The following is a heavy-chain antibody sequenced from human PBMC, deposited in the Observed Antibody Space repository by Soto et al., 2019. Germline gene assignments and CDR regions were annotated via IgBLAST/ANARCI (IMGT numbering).Heavy chain of an antibody. CDR3: TRALHHSDSSGFDPRQYYFDS. CDR1: GFTFGDYA. CDR2: IRSKVYDETT. D-gene: IGHD3-22*01. J-gene: IGHJ4*02. V-gene: IGHV3-49*04. Sequence: PGGSLRLSCTTSGFTFGDYAMNWVRQAPGKGLEWVGFIRSKVYDETTEYAASVKGRFTISRDDSKSIAYLQMNSLKTEDTAVYYCTRALHHSDSSGFDPRQYYFDSWGRGTLVTVSS.